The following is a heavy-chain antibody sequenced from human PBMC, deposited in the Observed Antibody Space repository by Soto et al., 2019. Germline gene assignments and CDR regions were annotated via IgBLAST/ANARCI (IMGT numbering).Heavy chain of an antibody. V-gene: IGHV2-5*01. CDR2: IYWNDDK. Sequence: SGPTLVNPTQTLTLTCIFSGLSLRTSGVGVGWIRQPPGKALEWLGFIYWNDDKRYSPSLKSRLTITKDTSKNQVVLTMTNMDPVDTATYYCAKSGSSGWYGWFDPWGQGTLVTVSS. CDR3: AKSGSSGWYGWFDP. CDR1: GLSLRTSGVG. J-gene: IGHJ5*02. D-gene: IGHD6-19*01.